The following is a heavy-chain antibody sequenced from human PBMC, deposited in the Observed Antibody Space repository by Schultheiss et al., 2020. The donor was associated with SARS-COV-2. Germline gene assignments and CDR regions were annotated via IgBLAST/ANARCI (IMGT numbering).Heavy chain of an antibody. D-gene: IGHD1-26*01. Sequence: GESLKISCAASGFTVSSNYMSWVRQAPGKGLEWVSRINSDGSSTSYADSVKGRFTISRDNSKNTLYLQMNSLRAEDTAVYYCARGAGGSYFDYWGQGTLVTVSS. V-gene: IGHV3-74*01. CDR3: ARGAGGSYFDY. J-gene: IGHJ4*02. CDR1: GFTVSSNY. CDR2: INSDGSST.